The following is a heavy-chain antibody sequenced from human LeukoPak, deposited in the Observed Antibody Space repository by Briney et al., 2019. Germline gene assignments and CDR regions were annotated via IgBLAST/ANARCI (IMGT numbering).Heavy chain of an antibody. CDR1: GFTFSSYS. D-gene: IGHD4-11*01. CDR2: ISSSSSYI. J-gene: IGHJ3*02. CDR3: ATNLPLQDDAFDI. V-gene: IGHV3-21*01. Sequence: PGGSLRLSCAASGFTFSSYSMNWVRQAPGKGLEWVSSISSSSSYIYYADSVKGRFTISRDNAKNSLYLQMNSLRAEDTAVYYCATNLPLQDDAFDIWGQGTMVTVSS.